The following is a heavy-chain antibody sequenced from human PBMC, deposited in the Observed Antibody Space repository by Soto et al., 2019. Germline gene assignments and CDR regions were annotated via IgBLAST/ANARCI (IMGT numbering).Heavy chain of an antibody. Sequence: QVELVQSGAEVKKPGASVKVSCQASEDTFTHYDINWVRQATGQGLEWMGLMNPNTGNTDYALKFQGRVTMTRDTSTRTVYMELSSLRSDDTAVYYCVRDSGAKLSSSWGQGTLVTVSS. CDR2: MNPNTGNT. V-gene: IGHV1-8*01. CDR3: VRDSGAKLSSS. CDR1: EDTFTHYD. J-gene: IGHJ4*02. D-gene: IGHD6-13*01.